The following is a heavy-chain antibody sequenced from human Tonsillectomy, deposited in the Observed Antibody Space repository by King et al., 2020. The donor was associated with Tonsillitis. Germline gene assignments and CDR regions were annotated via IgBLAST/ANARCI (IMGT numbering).Heavy chain of an antibody. J-gene: IGHJ3*02. CDR1: LFTFRSYA. Sequence: VQLLESGGGLAQPGVSLRLSCAFSLFTFRSYAISWVRQAPGKGLGWVLGNSGQCSRTYYADSVKVRFSISRDNSKNMRYVEMNNLSAEDTAVYYCAKDLLQCSGGSCYNAFDIWGQGTMVTVSS. V-gene: IGHV3-23*01. CDR2: NSGQCSRT. D-gene: IGHD2-15*01. CDR3: AKDLLQCSGGSCYNAFDI.